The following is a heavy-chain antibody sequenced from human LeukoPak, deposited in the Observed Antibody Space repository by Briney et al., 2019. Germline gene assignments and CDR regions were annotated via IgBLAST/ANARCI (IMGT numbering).Heavy chain of an antibody. CDR3: AKDAQWEMKDS. CDR2: IYPGGST. Sequence: PGGFLRLSCAASGFNVRTNYMSWVRQAPGKGLEWVSIIYPGGSTYYADSMKGRFTISRDNSRNTLYLQIHSLTAEDTAIYYCAKDAQWEMKDSWGQGALVTVSS. V-gene: IGHV3-53*01. J-gene: IGHJ4*02. D-gene: IGHD1-26*01. CDR1: GFNVRTNY.